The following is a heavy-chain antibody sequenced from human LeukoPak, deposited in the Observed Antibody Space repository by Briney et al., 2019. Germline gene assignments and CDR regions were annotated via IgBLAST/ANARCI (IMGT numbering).Heavy chain of an antibody. CDR2: IYYSGST. CDR1: GGSISSSSYY. V-gene: IGHV4-39*01. CDR3: ATVGYCSGGSCYEVAFDI. D-gene: IGHD2-15*01. J-gene: IGHJ3*02. Sequence: SETLSLTCTVSGGSISSSSYYWGWIRQPPGKGLEWTGSIYYSGSTYYNPSLMGRVTISVDTSKNQFSLKVRSVTAADTAVYYCATVGYCSGGSCYEVAFDIWGQGTMVTVSS.